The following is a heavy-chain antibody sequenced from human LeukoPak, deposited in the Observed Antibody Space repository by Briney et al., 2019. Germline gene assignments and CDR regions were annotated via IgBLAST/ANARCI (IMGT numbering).Heavy chain of an antibody. CDR2: INPNSGGT. D-gene: IGHD6-13*01. CDR1: GYTFTGYY. Sequence: ASVKVSCKALGYTFTGYYMHWVRQAPGQGLEWMGWINPNSGGTNYAQKFQGRVTMARDTSVSTAYMDLSRLASDDTAVYYCARSLIAAATFDYWGQGTLVTVSS. V-gene: IGHV1-2*02. J-gene: IGHJ4*02. CDR3: ARSLIAAATFDY.